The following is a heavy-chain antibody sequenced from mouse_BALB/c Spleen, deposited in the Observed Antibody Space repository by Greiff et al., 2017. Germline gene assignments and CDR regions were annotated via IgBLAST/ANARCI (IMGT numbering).Heavy chain of an antibody. CDR2: ISSGGSYT. V-gene: IGHV5-6*01. J-gene: IGHJ4*01. Sequence: EVKVVESGGDLVKPGGSLKLSCAASGFTFSSYGMSWVRQTPDKRLEWVATISSGGSYTYYPDSVKGRFTISRDNAKNTLYLQMSSLKSEDTAMYYCAREGAYYGNQYAMDYWGQGTSVTVSS. CDR3: AREGAYYGNQYAMDY. D-gene: IGHD2-10*01. CDR1: GFTFSSYG.